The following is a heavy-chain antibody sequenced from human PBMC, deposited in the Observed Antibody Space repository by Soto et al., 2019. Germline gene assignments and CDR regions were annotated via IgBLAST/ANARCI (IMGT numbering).Heavy chain of an antibody. J-gene: IGHJ4*02. CDR2: IVVGSGNT. CDR1: GFTFTSSA. D-gene: IGHD2-15*01. CDR3: AADPGGVVVVAATL. Sequence: QMKLVQSGPEVKKPGTSVKVSCKASGFTFTSSAMQWVRQTRGQRLEWIGWIVVGSGNTNYAQKFQERVTITRDMSTSTAYMELSSLRSEDTAVYYCAADPGGVVVVAATLWGQGTLVTVSS. V-gene: IGHV1-58*02.